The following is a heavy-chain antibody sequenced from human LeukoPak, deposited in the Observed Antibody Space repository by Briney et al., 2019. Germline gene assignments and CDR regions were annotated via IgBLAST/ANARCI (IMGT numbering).Heavy chain of an antibody. CDR1: GFIFSSYG. V-gene: IGHV3-30*02. CDR2: IVYDGSSK. CDR3: AKGRSGRYYSYFDY. D-gene: IGHD1-26*01. Sequence: PGGSLRLSCAASGFIFSSYGMHWVRQAPGKGLEWVALIVYDGSSKYSADSVRGRFTISRDNSKNTLYLQMNSLRAEDTAVYYCAKGRSGRYYSYFDYWGQGTLVTVSS. J-gene: IGHJ4*02.